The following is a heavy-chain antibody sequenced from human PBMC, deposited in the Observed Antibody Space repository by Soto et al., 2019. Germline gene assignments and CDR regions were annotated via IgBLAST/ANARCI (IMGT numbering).Heavy chain of an antibody. V-gene: IGHV3-30*18. D-gene: IGHD3-3*01. CDR1: GFTFSSYG. J-gene: IGHJ4*02. CDR3: AKCRVVTGVLEYYFDY. Sequence: GGSLRLSCAASGFTFSSYGMHWVRQAPGKGLEWVAVISYDGSNKYYADSVKGRFTISRDNSKNTLYLQMNSLRAEDTAVYYCAKCRVVTGVLEYYFDYWGQGTLVTVSS. CDR2: ISYDGSNK.